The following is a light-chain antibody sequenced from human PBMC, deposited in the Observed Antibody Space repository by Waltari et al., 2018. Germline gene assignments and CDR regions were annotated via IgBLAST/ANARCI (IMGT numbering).Light chain of an antibody. CDR3: QQLDSYPIT. CDR1: QGIRKS. Sequence: TQLTQSPSSLSASVGDRVTITCRASQGIRKSLAWYQQKPGQAPKVLIDVASTLQSGVPSRFSASGSGTYFTLTISSLQPEDFATYYCQQLDSYPITFGQGTRLDIK. J-gene: IGKJ5*01. V-gene: IGKV1-9*01. CDR2: VAS.